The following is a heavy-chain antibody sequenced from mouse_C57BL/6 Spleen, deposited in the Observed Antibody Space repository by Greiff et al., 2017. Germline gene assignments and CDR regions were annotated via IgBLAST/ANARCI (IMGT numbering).Heavy chain of an antibody. CDR1: GYTFTSYW. J-gene: IGHJ1*03. CDR2: INPSNGGT. V-gene: IGHV1-53*01. Sequence: QVQLQHPGTELVKPGASVKLSCKASGYTFTSYWMHWVKQRPGQGLEWIGNINPSNGGTNYNEKFKSKATLTVDKSSSTAYMQLSSLTSEDSAVYYCAGYYGSSLYWYFDVWGTGTTVTVSS. D-gene: IGHD1-1*01. CDR3: AGYYGSSLYWYFDV.